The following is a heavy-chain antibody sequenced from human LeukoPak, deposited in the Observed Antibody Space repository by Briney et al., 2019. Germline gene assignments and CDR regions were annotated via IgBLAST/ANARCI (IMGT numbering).Heavy chain of an antibody. CDR1: GYTFTDYY. CDR2: INPNSGGT. D-gene: IGHD4/OR15-4a*01. J-gene: IGHJ4*02. Sequence: ASVKVSCKASGYTFTDYYIHWVRQAPGQGLEWMGWINPNSGGTNYAQKFQGRVTMTRDTSISTAYMELSSLTSDDTAIYYCARTAYLGAYSDYWGQGILVTVSS. CDR3: ARTAYLGAYSDY. V-gene: IGHV1-2*02.